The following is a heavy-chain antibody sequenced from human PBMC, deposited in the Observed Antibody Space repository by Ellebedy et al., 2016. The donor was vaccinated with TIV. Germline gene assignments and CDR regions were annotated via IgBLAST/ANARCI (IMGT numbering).Heavy chain of an antibody. J-gene: IGHJ2*01. V-gene: IGHV3-30*07. Sequence: GESLKITCAASGFTFSSYAMHWVRQAPGKGLEWVAVISYDGSNKYYADSVKGRFTISRDNSKNTLYLQMNSLRAEDTAVYYCARVPPSGYCSGGSCYSFWYFDHWGRGTLVTVSS. CDR2: ISYDGSNK. D-gene: IGHD2-15*01. CDR3: ARVPPSGYCSGGSCYSFWYFDH. CDR1: GFTFSSYA.